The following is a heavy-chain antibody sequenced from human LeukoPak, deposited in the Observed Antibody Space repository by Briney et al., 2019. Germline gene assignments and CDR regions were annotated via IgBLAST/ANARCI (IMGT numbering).Heavy chain of an antibody. CDR3: ARRRVGSGSYYNVGGYYFDN. CDR2: IFPGDSDT. J-gene: IGHJ4*02. CDR1: GYRFTSNW. Sequence: GESLKISCKAYGYRFTSNWIGWVRQMPGKGLEWMGIIFPGDSDTRYSPSFQGQVTISVDESISTAYLQWSSLKASDTAIYYCARRRVGSGSYYNVGGYYFDNWGQGALITVSS. V-gene: IGHV5-51*01. D-gene: IGHD3-10*01.